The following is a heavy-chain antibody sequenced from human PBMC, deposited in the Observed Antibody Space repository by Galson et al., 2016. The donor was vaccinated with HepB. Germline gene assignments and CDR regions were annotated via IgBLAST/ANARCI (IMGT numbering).Heavy chain of an antibody. CDR2: ITAGSTST. Sequence: SLRLSCAASGFTFRSHAMSWVRQAPGRGLEWVSSITAGSTSTFYADPVKGRFTMSRDNSKNTLYLQMNSLRAEDTAIYYCARDPASCYYDSRFHPHDYWGQGTLVTVSS. CDR1: GFTFRSHA. CDR3: ARDPASCYYDSRFHPHDY. V-gene: IGHV3-23*01. D-gene: IGHD3-22*01. J-gene: IGHJ4*02.